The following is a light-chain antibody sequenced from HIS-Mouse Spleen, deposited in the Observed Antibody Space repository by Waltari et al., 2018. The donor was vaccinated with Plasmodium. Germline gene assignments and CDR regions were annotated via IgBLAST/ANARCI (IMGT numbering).Light chain of an antibody. V-gene: IGKV3-20*01. CDR3: QQYGSSSWT. CDR1: QCVSSSY. Sequence: EIVLTQSPGTLSLSPGERATLSCRASQCVSSSYLAWYQQKPGQAPRLRIYGATSRATGIPDRFSGSGSGTDFNLTISRLEREDFAVYYCQQYGSSSWTFGQGTKVAIK. J-gene: IGKJ1*01. CDR2: GAT.